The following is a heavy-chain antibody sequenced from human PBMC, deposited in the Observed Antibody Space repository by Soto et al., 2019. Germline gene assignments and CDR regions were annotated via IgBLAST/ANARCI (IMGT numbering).Heavy chain of an antibody. J-gene: IGHJ2*01. V-gene: IGHV3-21*02. CDR1: GFAFSSYN. CDR3: ARGIDFWRGSYKVGYFDL. CDR2: ISSGRTYI. D-gene: IGHD3-3*01. Sequence: EVQLVDSGGGLVKPGGSLRLSCVASGFAFSSYNMNWARQAPGKGLEWVSSISSGRTYIFDADSLKGRFTISRDNAEKSVYLHLDRLTVDDTAVYYCARGIDFWRGSYKVGYFDLWGRGTLVTVSS.